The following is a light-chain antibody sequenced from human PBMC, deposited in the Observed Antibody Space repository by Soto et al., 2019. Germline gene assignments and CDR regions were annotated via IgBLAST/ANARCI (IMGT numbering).Light chain of an antibody. V-gene: IGKV3-11*01. CDR2: DAF. Sequence: DIVLTQSPATLSLSPGERATLSCRASQSVSNYLAWYQQKPGQAPRLLIYDAFNRATGIPPRFSGSGSGTDFTLTISSLEPEDFAVYYCQHRYNWPPLTFGGGTKVDNK. CDR1: QSVSNY. CDR3: QHRYNWPPLT. J-gene: IGKJ4*01.